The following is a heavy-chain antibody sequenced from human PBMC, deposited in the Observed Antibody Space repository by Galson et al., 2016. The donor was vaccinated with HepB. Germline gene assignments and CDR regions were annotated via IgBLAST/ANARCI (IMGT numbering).Heavy chain of an antibody. Sequence: SLRLSCAASGFTFSDYYMSWIRQAPGKGLEWVCYISHSGSSIVCADAVKGRFTVSRDNAKNSLYLQMNSLRDEDTAVYYCAKDRPGMTFGGVIARGGLDVWGQGTTATVSS. CDR3: AKDRPGMTFGGVIARGGLDV. CDR1: GFTFSDYY. J-gene: IGHJ6*02. D-gene: IGHD3-16*02. V-gene: IGHV3-11*01. CDR2: ISHSGSSI.